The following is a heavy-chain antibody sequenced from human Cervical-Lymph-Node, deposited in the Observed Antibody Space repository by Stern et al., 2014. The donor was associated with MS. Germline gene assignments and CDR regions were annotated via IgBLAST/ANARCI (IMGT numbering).Heavy chain of an antibody. V-gene: IGHV3-21*01. J-gene: IGHJ4*02. D-gene: IGHD6-19*01. Sequence: EMQLVESGGGLVKPGGSLRLSCAASGLTFSLYSMSWVRQAPGKGLEWVSSISGRGNNIYYADSVKGRFTISRDNAKNSLYLQMNTLRAEDTAVYYCAVPGGSSGWSGFYFDQWGQGTLVTVSS. CDR2: ISGRGNNI. CDR1: GLTFSLYS. CDR3: AVPGGSSGWSGFYFDQ.